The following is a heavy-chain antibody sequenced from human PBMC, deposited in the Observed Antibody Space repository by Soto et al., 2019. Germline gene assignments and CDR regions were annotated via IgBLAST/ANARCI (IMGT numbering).Heavy chain of an antibody. CDR3: ARDLWGYCGTDCYPLDV. CDR2: MYNTGST. V-gene: IGHV4-59*01. J-gene: IGHJ6*02. D-gene: IGHD2-21*02. Sequence: PSETLSLTCTVSGGSIRTSYWSWIRQPPGKGLEWIGYMYNTGSTVYNPSFKSRVTISVDTSKNQFSLKLNSVTAADTAVYYCARDLWGYCGTDCYPLDVWGQGTTVTVS. CDR1: GGSIRTSY.